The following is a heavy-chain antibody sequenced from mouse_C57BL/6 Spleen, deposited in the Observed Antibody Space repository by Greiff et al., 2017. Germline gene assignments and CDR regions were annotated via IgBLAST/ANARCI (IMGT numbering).Heavy chain of an antibody. V-gene: IGHV5-12*01. J-gene: IGHJ4*01. Sequence: EVKLVESGGGLVQPGGSLKLSCAASGFTFSDYYMYWVRQTPEKRLEWVAYISNVGGSTYYPDTVKGRFTISRDNAKNTLYLQMSRLKSEDTAMYYCARDGSSSYAMDYWGQGTSVTVSS. CDR2: ISNVGGST. D-gene: IGHD1-1*01. CDR1: GFTFSDYY. CDR3: ARDGSSSYAMDY.